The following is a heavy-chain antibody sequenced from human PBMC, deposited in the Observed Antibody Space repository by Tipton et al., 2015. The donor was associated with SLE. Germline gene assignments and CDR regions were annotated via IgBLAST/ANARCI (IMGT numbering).Heavy chain of an antibody. CDR3: ARATGTSYFDY. CDR1: GGSISSYY. D-gene: IGHD1-1*01. V-gene: IGHV4-4*08. J-gene: IGHJ4*02. CDR2: IYTSGST. Sequence: TLSLTCTVSGGSISSYYWSWIRQPPGKGLEWIGYIYTSGSTNYNPTLKSRVHTSVDTSKNQFSLMLSTVTAADTAVYYCARATGTSYFDYWGQGTLVTVSS.